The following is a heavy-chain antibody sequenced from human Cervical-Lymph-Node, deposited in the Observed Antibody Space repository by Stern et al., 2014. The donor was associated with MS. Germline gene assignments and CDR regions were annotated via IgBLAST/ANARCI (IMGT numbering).Heavy chain of an antibody. Sequence: EESGPTLVKPTQTLTLTCTFSGFSLSTSGVGVGWIRQPPGKALEWLAVIYWDDDERYSPSLKSRLTITKDTSKNKVVLTMANMDPVDTATYYCAHTTVTFDEAYGLDVWGQGTTVTVSS. CDR2: IYWDDDE. CDR1: GFSLSTSGVG. V-gene: IGHV2-5*02. D-gene: IGHD4-17*01. J-gene: IGHJ6*02. CDR3: AHTTVTFDEAYGLDV.